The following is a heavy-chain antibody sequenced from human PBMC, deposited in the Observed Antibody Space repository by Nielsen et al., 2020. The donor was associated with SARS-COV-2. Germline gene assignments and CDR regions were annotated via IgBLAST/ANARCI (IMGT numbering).Heavy chain of an antibody. CDR3: ARIGTYYYDSSGYPDAFDI. CDR2: IDWDDDK. J-gene: IGHJ3*02. Sequence: WIRQPPGKALEWLALIDWDDDKYYSTSLKTRLTISKDTSKNQVVLTMTNMDPVDTATYYCARIGTYYYDSSGYPDAFDIWGQGTMVTVSS. D-gene: IGHD3-22*01. V-gene: IGHV2-70*01.